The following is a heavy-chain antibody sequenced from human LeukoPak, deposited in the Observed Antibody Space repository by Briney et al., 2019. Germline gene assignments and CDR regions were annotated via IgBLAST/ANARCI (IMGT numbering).Heavy chain of an antibody. CDR2: FYGSTRT. D-gene: IGHD4-17*01. V-gene: IGHV4-4*07. Sequence: PSETLSLTCTVSGGSISSYYWSWIRQPAGKGLEWIGHFYGSTRTTYNPSLESRVTISGDTAKNQFSLKLDSVTAADTAVYFCARCMSELDYGDYAYYYHMDVWGKGTTVTVSS. J-gene: IGHJ6*04. CDR3: ARCMSELDYGDYAYYYHMDV. CDR1: GGSISSYY.